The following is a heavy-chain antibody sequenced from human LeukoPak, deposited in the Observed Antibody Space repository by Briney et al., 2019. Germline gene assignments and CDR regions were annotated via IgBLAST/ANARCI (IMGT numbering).Heavy chain of an antibody. D-gene: IGHD2-8*02. Sequence: GGSLRLSCAASGLTFSSYSMNWVRQAPGKGLEWVSSISGSSSYIYYADSVKGRFTISRDNAKNSLYLQMNSLRAEDTAVYYCAREGGVYKTSLNFDYWGQGTLVTVSS. V-gene: IGHV3-21*01. CDR3: AREGGVYKTSLNFDY. CDR2: ISGSSSYI. CDR1: GLTFSSYS. J-gene: IGHJ4*02.